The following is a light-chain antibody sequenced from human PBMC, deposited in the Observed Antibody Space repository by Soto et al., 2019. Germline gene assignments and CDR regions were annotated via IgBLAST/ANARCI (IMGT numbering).Light chain of an antibody. Sequence: PGERATLSCRASQSFSSYLAWYQQKPGQAPRLLNYDASKRATGIPARFSGRGSETDFTLTISSLEPEDFAVYYCQQRSNWPPVITFGQGTRLEIK. CDR2: DAS. V-gene: IGKV3-11*01. J-gene: IGKJ5*01. CDR3: QQRSNWPPVIT. CDR1: QSFSSY.